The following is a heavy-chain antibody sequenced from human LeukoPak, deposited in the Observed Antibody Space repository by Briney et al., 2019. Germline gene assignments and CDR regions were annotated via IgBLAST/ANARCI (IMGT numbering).Heavy chain of an antibody. CDR3: ARLWGARTYYYDSSGADY. V-gene: IGHV4-39*01. CDR1: GGSISSSSYY. D-gene: IGHD3-22*01. CDR2: IYYSGST. J-gene: IGHJ4*02. Sequence: SETLSLTCTVSGGSISSSSYYWGWIRQPPGKGLEWIGSIYYSGSTYYNQSLKSRVTISVDTSKNQFSLKLSSVTAADTAVYYCARLWGARTYYYDSSGADYWGQGTLVTVSS.